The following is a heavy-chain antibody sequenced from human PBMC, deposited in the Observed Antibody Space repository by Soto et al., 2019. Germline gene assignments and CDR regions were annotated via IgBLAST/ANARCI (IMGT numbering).Heavy chain of an antibody. CDR2: ISGSGGST. CDR3: AKDGITIVRRDPDY. V-gene: IGHV3-23*01. J-gene: IGHJ4*02. Sequence: EVQLLESGGGLVQPGGSLRLSCAASGFTFSSYAMSWVRQAPGKGVEWVSAISGSGGSTYYADSVKGWFTISRDNSKKALYLQINSLSTEDTAVYYCAKDGITIVRRDPDYWGQVTLATVSS. D-gene: IGHD3-10*01. CDR1: GFTFSSYA.